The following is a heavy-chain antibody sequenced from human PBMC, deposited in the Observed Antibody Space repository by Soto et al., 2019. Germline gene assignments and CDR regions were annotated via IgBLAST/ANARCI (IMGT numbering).Heavy chain of an antibody. J-gene: IGHJ6*02. CDR3: ARGFRRGRLTYYYYGMDV. D-gene: IGHD3-22*01. Sequence: SETLSLTCAHHGRSFIGNYWSWISQPTRTGLEWIGEINHSGRTNYNPSLKSRVTISVDTSKNQFSLKLSSVTAADAAVYYCARGFRRGRLTYYYYGMDVWGQGTTVT. CDR2: INHSGRT. CDR1: GRSFIGNY. V-gene: IGHV4-34*01.